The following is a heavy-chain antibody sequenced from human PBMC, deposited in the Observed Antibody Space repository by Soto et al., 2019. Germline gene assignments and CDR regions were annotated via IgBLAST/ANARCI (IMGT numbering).Heavy chain of an antibody. Sequence: QVQLVQSGAEVKKPGASVKVSCKASGYTFTSYAMHWVRQAPGQRLEWMGWINAGNGNTKYSQKFQGRVTITRDTAASTAYMELSSLRSEDTAVYYCASPPTSFYGSGSYLGSWGQGTLVTVSS. V-gene: IGHV1-3*01. CDR3: ASPPTSFYGSGSYLGS. D-gene: IGHD3-10*01. J-gene: IGHJ4*02. CDR2: INAGNGNT. CDR1: GYTFTSYA.